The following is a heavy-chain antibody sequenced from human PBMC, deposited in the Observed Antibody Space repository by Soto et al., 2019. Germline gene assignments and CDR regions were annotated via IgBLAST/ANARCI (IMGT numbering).Heavy chain of an antibody. CDR2: ISAYNGNT. V-gene: IGHV1-18*01. J-gene: IGHJ5*02. CDR1: GYTFTSYG. D-gene: IGHD2-8*01. Sequence: GASVKVSCKASGYTFTSYGISWVRQAPGQGLEWMGWISAYNGNTNYAQKLQGRVTMITDTSTSTAYMELRSLRSDDTAVYYCARDTPSGGYCTNGVCYTLRWFDPWGQGTLVTVSS. CDR3: ARDTPSGGYCTNGVCYTLRWFDP.